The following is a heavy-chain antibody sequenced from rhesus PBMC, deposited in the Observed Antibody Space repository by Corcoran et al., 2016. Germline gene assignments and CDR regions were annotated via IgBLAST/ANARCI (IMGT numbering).Heavy chain of an antibody. Sequence: EVQLVQSGAEGKKPGASVKISCRASGYTFTDSYLHGVRQAPGKGLEWMELVDPEDGEADYAKKFQDRVTVTRDTSTDTAYMELSSLRSEDTAVYYCATGRPGGFDYWGQGVLVTVSS. CDR1: GYTFTDSY. CDR2: VDPEDGEA. CDR3: ATGRPGGFDY. V-gene: IGHV1-111*01. J-gene: IGHJ4*01.